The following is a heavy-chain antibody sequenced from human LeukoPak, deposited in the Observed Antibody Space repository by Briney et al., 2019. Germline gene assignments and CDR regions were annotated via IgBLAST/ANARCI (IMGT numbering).Heavy chain of an antibody. V-gene: IGHV4-61*02. CDR1: GGSISSGSYY. CDR3: TRAASSGPLFTYHMDV. Sequence: SETLSLTCTVSGGSISSGSYYWSWIRQPAGKGLEWIGRIYTSGSTNYNPSLKSRVTISVDTSKNQFSLKLTSVTAADTAVYYCTRAASSGPLFTYHMDVWGKGTTVTVSS. CDR2: IYTSGST. J-gene: IGHJ6*03. D-gene: IGHD3-22*01.